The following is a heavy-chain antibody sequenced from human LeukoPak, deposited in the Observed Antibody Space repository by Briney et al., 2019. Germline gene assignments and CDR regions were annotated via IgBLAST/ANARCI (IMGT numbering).Heavy chain of an antibody. CDR2: INHSGST. D-gene: IGHD6-19*01. Sequence: SETLSLTCAVYGGSFSGYYWSWIRQPPGKGLEWIGEINHSGSTNYNPSLKSRVTISVDTSKNQFSLKLSSVTAADTAVYYCARHQGIAVAGAYNWFDPWGQGTLVTVSS. J-gene: IGHJ5*02. CDR3: ARHQGIAVAGAYNWFDP. CDR1: GGSFSGYY. V-gene: IGHV4-34*01.